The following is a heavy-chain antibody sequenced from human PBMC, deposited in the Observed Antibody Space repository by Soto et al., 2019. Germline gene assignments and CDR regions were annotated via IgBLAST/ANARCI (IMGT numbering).Heavy chain of an antibody. CDR2: IYYSGTT. D-gene: IGHD1-1*01. V-gene: IGHV4-39*01. J-gene: IGHJ4*02. Sequence: SETLSLTCTVSGGSISSSGYYWGWIRQPPGKGLEWIGTIYYSGTTYSNPSLKSRVTIYVDTSQNQFSLKLTSVTAADTAVYYCAQTGTTFSVIDYWGLGTLVTVSS. CDR3: AQTGTTFSVIDY. CDR1: GGSISSSGYY.